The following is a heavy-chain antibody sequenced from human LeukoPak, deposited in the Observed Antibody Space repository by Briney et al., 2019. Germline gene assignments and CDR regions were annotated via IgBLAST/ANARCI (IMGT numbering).Heavy chain of an antibody. Sequence: AAVKVSCKASGYTFTSYGISWVRQAPGQGLEWVGWISAYNGNTNYAQKLQGRVTMTTDTSTSTAYMELRSLRSDDTAVYYCARDRFPLPGPLYDTSGYHKWHDAFDIWGQGTTVTVSS. D-gene: IGHD3-22*01. CDR2: ISAYNGNT. CDR1: GYTFTSYG. CDR3: ARDRFPLPGPLYDTSGYHKWHDAFDI. J-gene: IGHJ3*02. V-gene: IGHV1-18*01.